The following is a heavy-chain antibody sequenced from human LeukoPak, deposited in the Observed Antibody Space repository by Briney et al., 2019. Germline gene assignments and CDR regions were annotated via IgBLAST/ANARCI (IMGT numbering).Heavy chain of an antibody. V-gene: IGHV3-23*01. Sequence: GGSLRLSCAASGFYFRDHWMDWVRQAPGKGLEWVSAISGSGGSTYYADSVKGRFTISRDNSKNTLYLQMNSLRAEDTAVYYCAKTRPLDSSSWSHGDYWGQGTLVTVSS. D-gene: IGHD6-13*01. CDR2: ISGSGGST. CDR3: AKTRPLDSSSWSHGDY. CDR1: GFYFRDHW. J-gene: IGHJ4*02.